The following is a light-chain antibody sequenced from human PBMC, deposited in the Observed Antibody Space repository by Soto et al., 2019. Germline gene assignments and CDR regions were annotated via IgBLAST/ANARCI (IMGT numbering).Light chain of an antibody. CDR3: CSYAAGDTAV. J-gene: IGLJ7*01. V-gene: IGLV2-23*01. CDR2: EGS. CDR1: SSDVGSYNL. Sequence: QSALTQPASVSGSPGQSITISCTGTSSDVGSYNLVSWYQQHPGRAPKLMIFEGSKRRSGVSNRFSGSKSGHTASLTISGLQAEDEAAYYCCSYAAGDTAVFGGGTQLTVL.